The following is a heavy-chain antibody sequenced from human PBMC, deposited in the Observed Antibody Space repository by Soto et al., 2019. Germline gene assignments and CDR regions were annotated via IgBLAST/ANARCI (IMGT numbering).Heavy chain of an antibody. CDR2: ISGSGFKK. Sequence: GGSLRLSCAASGFIFENFGMSLVRQAPGKGLEWISSISGSGFKKYYADSVKGRFTISRDNSKSTVYLELNNLSAEDTAVYHCAKNQGVELVPLATVDWSDPWGQGSVVTVSS. V-gene: IGHV3-23*01. D-gene: IGHD1-26*01. CDR1: GFIFENFG. J-gene: IGHJ5*02. CDR3: AKNQGVELVPLATVDWSDP.